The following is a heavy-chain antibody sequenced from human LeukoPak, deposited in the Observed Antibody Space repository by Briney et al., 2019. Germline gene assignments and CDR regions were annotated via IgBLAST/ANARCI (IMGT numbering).Heavy chain of an antibody. CDR3: ARDTRLVLRFLEWLPPIDAFDI. CDR1: GGTFSCYT. D-gene: IGHD3-3*01. CDR2: IIPCLGIA. J-gene: IGHJ3*02. V-gene: IGHV1-69*10. Sequence: SVKVSYKASGGTFSCYTISWVRQAPGRGLEGMGRIIPCLGIANYAQKFQDRVTITADKPTRPAYMQLRRLTSADTAVYYCARDTRLVLRFLEWLPPIDAFDIWGQGTMVTVSS.